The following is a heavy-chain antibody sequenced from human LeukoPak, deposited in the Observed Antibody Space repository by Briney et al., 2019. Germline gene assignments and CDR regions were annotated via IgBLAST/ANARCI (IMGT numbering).Heavy chain of an antibody. D-gene: IGHD1/OR15-1a*01. CDR1: GFTFSSYS. Sequence: PGGSLRLSCAASGFTFSSYSMSWVRQAPGKGLEWVANIKEDGSEKYYVDSVKGRFTISRDNAKDSVYLQMNSLRDEDTAVYYCARATNGDCWGQGTLVTVSS. CDR3: ARATNGDC. CDR2: IKEDGSEK. V-gene: IGHV3-7*01. J-gene: IGHJ4*02.